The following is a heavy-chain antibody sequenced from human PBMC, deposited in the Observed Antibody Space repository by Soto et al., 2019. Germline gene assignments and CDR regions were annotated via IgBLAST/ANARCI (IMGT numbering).Heavy chain of an antibody. J-gene: IGHJ6*02. V-gene: IGHV3-23*01. D-gene: IGHD2-2*01. CDR2: ISNSGDT. CDR1: GFTFSSYA. CDR3: AAGVVPSVYYYYGMDV. Sequence: GGSLRLSCAASGFTFSSYAIYWVRQAPGKGLEWVSTISNSGDTYYADSVEGRFTISRDNSKDTLYLQMNSLRAEDTAVYYCAAGVVPSVYYYYGMDVWGQGTTVTVSS.